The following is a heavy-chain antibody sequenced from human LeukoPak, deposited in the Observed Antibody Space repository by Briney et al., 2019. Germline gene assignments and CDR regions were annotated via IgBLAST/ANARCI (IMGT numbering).Heavy chain of an antibody. V-gene: IGHV3-48*03. Sequence: QPGGSLRLSCAASGFTFSSHDMNWVRQAPGKGLEWVSYINTNGRTIQYADSVKGRFTISRDNAKNSLYLQMNSLRAEDTAVYYCGRDQSWLPDYWSQGTLVTVSS. CDR2: INTNGRTI. CDR1: GFTFSSHD. J-gene: IGHJ4*02. CDR3: GRDQSWLPDY. D-gene: IGHD5-12*01.